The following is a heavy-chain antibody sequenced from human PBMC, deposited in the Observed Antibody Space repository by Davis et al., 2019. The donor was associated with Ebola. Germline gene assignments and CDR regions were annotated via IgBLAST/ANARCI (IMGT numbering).Heavy chain of an antibody. Sequence: GESLKISCAASGFSFSSYWMSWVRQAPGKGLEWVTNIKQDGSEKYYVDAVKGRFTISRDNAKNSLFLQMNSLRAEDTAVYYCARGPSTGNSFSHWGQGTLDTVSS. V-gene: IGHV3-7*01. J-gene: IGHJ4*02. CDR1: GFSFSSYW. CDR3: ARGPSTGNSFSH. CDR2: IKQDGSEK. D-gene: IGHD4-23*01.